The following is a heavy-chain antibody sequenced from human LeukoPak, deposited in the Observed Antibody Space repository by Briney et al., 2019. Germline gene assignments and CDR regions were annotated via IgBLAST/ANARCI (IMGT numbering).Heavy chain of an antibody. Sequence: SETLSLTCTVSGGSISSYYWSWIRQPPGKGLEWIGYIYYSGSTNYNPSLKSRVTISVDTSKNQFSLKLSSVTAADTAAYYCARIYCSSTSCYDHWDAFDIWGQGTMVTVPS. J-gene: IGHJ3*02. CDR3: ARIYCSSTSCYDHWDAFDI. CDR2: IYYSGST. V-gene: IGHV4-59*01. CDR1: GGSISSYY. D-gene: IGHD2-2*01.